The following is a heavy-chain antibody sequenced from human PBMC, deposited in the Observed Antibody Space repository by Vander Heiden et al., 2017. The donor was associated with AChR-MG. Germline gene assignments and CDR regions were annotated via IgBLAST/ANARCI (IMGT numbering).Heavy chain of an antibody. CDR1: GGTFSRYA. CDR2: IIPIVGTA. CDR3: AGDQIVPAAIWYGLAV. Sequence: QRRLMQSGAEVKKPGSSVTVSCQASGGTFSRYAISPVVQAPGQGLGWMVGIIPIVGTASSAQKFQGRGTITADEPTCTAYMGLRSMRSDDTAVYYGAGDQIVPAAIWYGLAVWGQGPTFTVSS. J-gene: IGHJ6*02. D-gene: IGHD2-2*01. V-gene: IGHV1-69*01.